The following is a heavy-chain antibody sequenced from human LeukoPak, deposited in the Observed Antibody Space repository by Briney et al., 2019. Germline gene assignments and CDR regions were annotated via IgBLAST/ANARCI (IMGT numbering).Heavy chain of an antibody. J-gene: IGHJ3*01. Sequence: GGSLRLSCAASGLTLTNTWMRWVRQAPGKGPEWVGRIRSKTDGGTADYGAPVKGRFTISRDDSENTMHLQMNSLKSEDTAVYYCVYSSGYWAFDVWGQGTMVTVSS. CDR3: VYSSGYWAFDV. CDR1: GLTLTNTW. V-gene: IGHV3-15*01. D-gene: IGHD3-22*01. CDR2: IRSKTDGGTA.